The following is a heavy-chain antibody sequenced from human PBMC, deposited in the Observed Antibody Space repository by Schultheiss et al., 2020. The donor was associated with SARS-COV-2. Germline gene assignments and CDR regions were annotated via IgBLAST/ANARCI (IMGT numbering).Heavy chain of an antibody. J-gene: IGHJ3*02. CDR2: ISYSGTT. Sequence: SETLSLTCNVSGGSISSRHYHWAWIRQPPGKGLEWIGSISYSGTTYYNPSLKSRLTISVDTSKNQFSLELSSVTAADTAAYYCARHGPYYDFWSGTNYDAFDIWGQGTMVTVSS. D-gene: IGHD3-3*01. CDR3: ARHGPYYDFWSGTNYDAFDI. V-gene: IGHV4-39*01. CDR1: GGSISSRHYH.